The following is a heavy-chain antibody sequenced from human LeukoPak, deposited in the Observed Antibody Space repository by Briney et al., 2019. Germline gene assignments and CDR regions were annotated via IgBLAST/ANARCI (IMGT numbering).Heavy chain of an antibody. Sequence: GGSLRLSCAASGFSFSSYSMSWVRQAPGKGLEWVSYISTGSSTIYYADSVKGRFTISRDNAKNSLYLQMSSLRDEDTAMYFCARDLFRGTMVRATIIPFDYWGQGTLVTVSS. D-gene: IGHD3-10*01. CDR2: ISTGSSTI. V-gene: IGHV3-48*02. CDR3: ARDLFRGTMVRATIIPFDY. CDR1: GFSFSSYS. J-gene: IGHJ4*02.